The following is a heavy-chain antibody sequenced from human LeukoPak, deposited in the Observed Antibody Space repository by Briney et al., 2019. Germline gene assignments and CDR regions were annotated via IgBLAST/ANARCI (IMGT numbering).Heavy chain of an antibody. CDR3: ARHEGGYDILTGYFTHGFDI. J-gene: IGHJ3*02. V-gene: IGHV4-34*01. D-gene: IGHD3-9*01. CDR2: INHSGST. CDR1: GGSFSGYY. Sequence: SSETLSLTCAVYGGSFSGYYWSWIRQPPGKGLEWIGEINHSGSTYYNPSLKSRVTMSVDTSKNQFSLKLSSVTAADTAVYYCARHEGGYDILTGYFTHGFDIWGQGTMVTVSS.